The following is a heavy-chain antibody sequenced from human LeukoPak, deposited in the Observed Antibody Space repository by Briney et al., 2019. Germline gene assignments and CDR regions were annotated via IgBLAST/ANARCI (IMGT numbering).Heavy chain of an antibody. CDR1: GFTFSSYW. CDR3: AREGLSLITIFGVVTANDAFDI. D-gene: IGHD3-3*01. CDR2: IKQDGSEK. Sequence: GGSLRLSCAASGFTFSSYWMYWVRQAPGKGLEWVANIKQDGSEKYYVDSVKGRFTISRDNAKNSLYLQMNSLRAEDTAVYYCAREGLSLITIFGVVTANDAFDIWGQGTMVTVSS. J-gene: IGHJ3*02. V-gene: IGHV3-7*01.